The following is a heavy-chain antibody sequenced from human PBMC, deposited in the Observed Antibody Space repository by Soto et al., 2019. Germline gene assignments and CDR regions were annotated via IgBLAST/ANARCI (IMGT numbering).Heavy chain of an antibody. V-gene: IGHV3-30*18. J-gene: IGHJ4*02. CDR2: ISYDGSNK. CDR3: AKTVFLRAYQGSIDY. D-gene: IGHD3-3*01. CDR1: GFTFSSYG. Sequence: GGSLRLSCAASGFTFSSYGMHWVRQAPGKGLEWVAVISYDGSNKYYADSVKGRFTISRDNSKNTLYLQMNSLRAEDTAVYYCAKTVFLRAYQGSIDYWGQGTLVTVSS.